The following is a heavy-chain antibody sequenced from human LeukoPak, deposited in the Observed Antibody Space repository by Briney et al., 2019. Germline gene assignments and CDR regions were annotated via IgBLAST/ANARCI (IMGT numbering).Heavy chain of an antibody. Sequence: GGSLRLSCAAYGFTFSNYWMSWVRQAPGKGLEWVAHIKQDGSEKYYVDSVNGRFTISRDNAKNSLYLQMNSLGAEDTAVYYCSKSGGPGSWEGFEWGQGTLVTVYS. V-gene: IGHV3-7*01. J-gene: IGHJ4*02. CDR1: GFTFSNYW. D-gene: IGHD3-10*01. CDR3: SKSGGPGSWEGFE. CDR2: IKQDGSEK.